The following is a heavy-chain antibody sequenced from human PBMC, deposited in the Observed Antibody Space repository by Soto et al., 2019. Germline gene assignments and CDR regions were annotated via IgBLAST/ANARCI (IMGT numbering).Heavy chain of an antibody. J-gene: IGHJ4*02. D-gene: IGHD5-12*01. CDR1: GGSISSYY. CDR2: IYYSGST. CDR3: ARHRLVATTPVFDY. V-gene: IGHV4-59*08. Sequence: SETLSLTCTVSGGSISSYYWSWIRQPPGKGLEWIGYIYYSGSTNYNPSLKSRVTISVDTSKNQFSLKLSSVTAADTAVYYCARHRLVATTPVFDYWGQGTLVTVSS.